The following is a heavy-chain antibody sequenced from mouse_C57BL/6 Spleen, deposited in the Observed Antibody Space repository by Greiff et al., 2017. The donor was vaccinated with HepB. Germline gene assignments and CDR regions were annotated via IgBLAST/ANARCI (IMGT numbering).Heavy chain of an antibody. CDR1: GYTFTSYG. J-gene: IGHJ4*01. V-gene: IGHV1-81*01. D-gene: IGHD2-3*01. CDR2: IYPRSGNT. CDR3: ARSYDGYYVRAMDY. Sequence: VQLVESGAELARPGASVKLSCKASGYTFTSYGISWVKQRTGQGLEWIGEIYPRSGNTYYNEKFKGKATLTADKSSSTAYMELRSLTSEDSAVYFCARSYDGYYVRAMDYWGQGTSVTVSS.